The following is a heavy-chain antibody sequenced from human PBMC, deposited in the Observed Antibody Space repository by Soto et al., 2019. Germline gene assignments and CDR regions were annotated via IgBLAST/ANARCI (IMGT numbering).Heavy chain of an antibody. V-gene: IGHV1-69*13. CDR3: ATDSRTTLAVDYGSGSYYH. D-gene: IGHD3-10*01. J-gene: IGHJ5*02. Sequence: SVKVSCKASGGTFSSYAISWVRQAPGQGLEWMGGIIPIFGTANYAQKFQGRVTITADESTSTAYMELSSLRSEDTAVYYCATDSRTTLAVDYGSGSYYHWGQGTLVTVSS. CDR2: IIPIFGTA. CDR1: GGTFSSYA.